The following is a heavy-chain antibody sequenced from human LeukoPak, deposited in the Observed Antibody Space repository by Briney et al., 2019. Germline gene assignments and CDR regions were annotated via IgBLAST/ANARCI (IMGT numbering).Heavy chain of an antibody. CDR1: GFTVSSNY. J-gene: IGHJ4*02. D-gene: IGHD3-22*01. Sequence: PGGSLRLSCAASGFTVSSNYMSWVRQAPGKGLEWVSVIYSGGSTYYADSVKGRFTISRDNSKNTLYLQMNSLRAEDTAVYYCGYDSSGYSSFDYWGQGTLVTVSS. CDR2: IYSGGST. CDR3: GYDSSGYSSFDY. V-gene: IGHV3-66*01.